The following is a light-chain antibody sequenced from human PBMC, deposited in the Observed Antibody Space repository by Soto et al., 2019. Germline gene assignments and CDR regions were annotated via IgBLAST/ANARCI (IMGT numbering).Light chain of an antibody. J-gene: IGKJ1*01. CDR1: QGIGTW. Sequence: DIQMTQCPSSVSASVGDRVTITCRASQGIGTWLAWYQQKPGKGPNLLIYGAATRATGIPGRFSGSGSGTEITLTISSLQSEDFAVYYCQQYHNWPAFGQGTKVDI. CDR3: QQYHNWPA. V-gene: IGKV1-12*01. CDR2: GAA.